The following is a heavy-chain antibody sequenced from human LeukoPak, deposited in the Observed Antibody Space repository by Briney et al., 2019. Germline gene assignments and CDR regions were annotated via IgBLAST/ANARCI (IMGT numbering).Heavy chain of an antibody. J-gene: IGHJ5*02. V-gene: IGHV3-23*01. CDR1: GFTFSSYA. CDR3: AKVAASIFGVVIPINWFDP. CDR2: ISGSGGSA. Sequence: GGSLRLSCAASGFTFSSYAMSWVRQAPGKGLEWVSAISGSGGSAYYADSVKGRFTISRDNSKNTLYLQMNSPRVEDTAVYYCAKVAASIFGVVIPINWFDPWGQGTLVTVSS. D-gene: IGHD3-3*01.